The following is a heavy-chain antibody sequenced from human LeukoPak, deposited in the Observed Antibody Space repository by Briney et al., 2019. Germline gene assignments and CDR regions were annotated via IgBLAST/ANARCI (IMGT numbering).Heavy chain of an antibody. CDR2: IIPILGIA. J-gene: IGHJ5*02. Sequence: SVKASCKASGGTFSSYAISWVRQAPGQGLEWMGRIIPILGIANYAQKFQGRVTITADKSTSTAYMELSSLRSEDTAVYYCASSFTSRVNWFDPWGQGTLVTVSS. CDR3: ASSFTSRVNWFDP. V-gene: IGHV1-69*04. D-gene: IGHD3-3*02. CDR1: GGTFSSYA.